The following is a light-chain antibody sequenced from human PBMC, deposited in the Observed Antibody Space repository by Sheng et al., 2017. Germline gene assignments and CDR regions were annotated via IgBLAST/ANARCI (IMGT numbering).Light chain of an antibody. CDR1: ELGDKY. V-gene: IGLV3-1*01. Sequence: SYELTQPPAVSVSPGQTANIACSGAELGDKYVSWYQQKPGQSPVLVISEDNKRPSGIPERFSGSNSGNTATLTISETQAMDEGDYYCQAWDSTSYVFGSGTKVTVL. J-gene: IGLJ1*01. CDR2: EDN. CDR3: QAWDSTSYV.